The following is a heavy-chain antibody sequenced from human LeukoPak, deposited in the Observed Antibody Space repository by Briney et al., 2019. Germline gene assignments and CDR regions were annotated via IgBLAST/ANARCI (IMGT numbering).Heavy chain of an antibody. CDR1: GYTFTRYI. CDR2: INPGNGNT. Sequence: ASVKVSCKASGYTFTRYIMNWVRQAPGQRPEWMGWINPGNGNTKYSEKFQDRVTFTRDTSATTAYMELSSLRSEDTAVYYCARERVTTPAFDYWGQGTLVTVSS. CDR3: ARERVTTPAFDY. D-gene: IGHD4-17*01. J-gene: IGHJ4*02. V-gene: IGHV1-3*01.